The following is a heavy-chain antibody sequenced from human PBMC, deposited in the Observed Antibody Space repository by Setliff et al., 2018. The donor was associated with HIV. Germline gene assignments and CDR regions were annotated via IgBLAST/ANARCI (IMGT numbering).Heavy chain of an antibody. CDR3: AGDAGYKGATDY. CDR2: IYTSGST. D-gene: IGHD1-26*01. V-gene: IGHV4-61*09. Sequence: SETLSLTCTVSGGSISSGTYYGSWIRQPAGKGLEWIGHIYTSGSTNYKPSLKSRLTISVDTTKNQFSLKLRSVTAADTAVYYCAGDAGYKGATDYWGQGTQVTV. J-gene: IGHJ4*02. CDR1: GGSISSGTYY.